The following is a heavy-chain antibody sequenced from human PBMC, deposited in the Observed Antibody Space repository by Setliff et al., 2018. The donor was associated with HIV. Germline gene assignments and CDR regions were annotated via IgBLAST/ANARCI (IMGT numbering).Heavy chain of an antibody. CDR1: GGSVTDYF. J-gene: IGHJ4*02. D-gene: IGHD1-7*01. V-gene: IGHV4-59*02. CDR3: ARGHTWNYYGGDYFDY. CDR2: IYSSGNT. Sequence: SETLSLTCTVSGGSVTDYFWNWIRQPPGKGLEWIGYIYSSGNTNYNPSLESRVSISLDTSKNQFSLRLISVTATDTAVYYCARGHTWNYYGGDYFDYWGQGSLVTVSS.